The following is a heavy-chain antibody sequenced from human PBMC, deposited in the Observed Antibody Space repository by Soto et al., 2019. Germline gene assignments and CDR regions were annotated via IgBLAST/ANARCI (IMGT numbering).Heavy chain of an antibody. J-gene: IGHJ6*02. V-gene: IGHV1-18*01. CDR3: ARDGGSHGMDV. D-gene: IGHD2-15*01. CDR1: GYTFSSYG. CDR2: VSTHNGDT. Sequence: QVQLVQSGAEVKKPGASVKVSCKASGYTFSSYGISWVRQAPGQGLEWMGWVSTHNGDTKNGQKVQGRVTMTTETSTSTVYMELRSLRSDDTAVYYCARDGGSHGMDVWGQGTTVTVSS.